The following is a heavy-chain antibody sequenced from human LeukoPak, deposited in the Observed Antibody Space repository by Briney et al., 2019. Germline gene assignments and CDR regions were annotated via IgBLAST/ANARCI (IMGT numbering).Heavy chain of an antibody. CDR1: GYTFTGYY. CDR2: INPNSGGT. J-gene: IGHJ4*02. CDR3: AIVSVFTYNGIPNSPDY. V-gene: IGHV1-2*02. Sequence: ASVKVSCKASGYTFTGYYMHWVRQAPGQGLEWTGWINPNSGGTNYAQKLQGRVTMTRDTSISTAYMELSRLRSDDTAVYYCAIVSVFTYNGIPNSPDYWGQGTLVTVSS. D-gene: IGHD1-14*01.